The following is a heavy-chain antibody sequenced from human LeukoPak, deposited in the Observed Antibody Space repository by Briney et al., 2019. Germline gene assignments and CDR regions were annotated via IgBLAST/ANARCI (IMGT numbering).Heavy chain of an antibody. CDR2: ISYDRSNK. CDR1: GFTFSNYG. D-gene: IGHD3-22*01. CDR3: AGSYDSSGYYYYYYGMDV. V-gene: IGHV3-30*03. Sequence: GGSLRLSCAASGFTFSNYGMHWVRQAPGKGLEWVAAISYDRSNKYYVDSVKGRFTISRDNSKNTLYLQMGSLRAEDMAVYYCAGSYDSSGYYYYYYGMDVWGQGTTVTVSS. J-gene: IGHJ6*02.